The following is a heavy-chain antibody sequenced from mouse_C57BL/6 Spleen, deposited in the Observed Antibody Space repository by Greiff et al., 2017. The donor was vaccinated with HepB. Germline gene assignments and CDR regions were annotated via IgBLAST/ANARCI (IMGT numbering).Heavy chain of an antibody. D-gene: IGHD2-3*01. CDR1: GYAFTNYL. CDR2: INPGSGGT. Sequence: VQLQQSGAELVRPGTSVKVSCKASGYAFTNYLIEWVKQRPGQGLEWIGVINPGSGGTNYNGKFKGKATLTADKSSSTAYMQLSSLTSEDSAVYFCARSGYYRVYAMDYWGQGTSVTVSS. V-gene: IGHV1-54*01. CDR3: ARSGYYRVYAMDY. J-gene: IGHJ4*01.